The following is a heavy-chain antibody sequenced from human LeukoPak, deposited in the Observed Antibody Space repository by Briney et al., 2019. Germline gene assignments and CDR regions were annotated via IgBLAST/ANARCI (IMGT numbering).Heavy chain of an antibody. Sequence: SETLSLTCTVSGGSISPFSWSWIRQPPGKGLEWIGYIYYTGSTNYNPSLKSRVTISIDTSKNQFSLKLSSVTAADTAVYYCARAGSYRLTATLWGQGTLVTVSS. J-gene: IGHJ4*02. D-gene: IGHD2-21*02. CDR2: IYYTGST. V-gene: IGHV4-59*01. CDR1: GGSISPFS. CDR3: ARAGSYRLTATL.